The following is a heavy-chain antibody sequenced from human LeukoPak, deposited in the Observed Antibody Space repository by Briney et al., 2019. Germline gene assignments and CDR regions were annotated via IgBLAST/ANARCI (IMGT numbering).Heavy chain of an antibody. CDR3: ARPPYSSGWYLGFDY. J-gene: IGHJ4*02. Sequence: GGSLRLSCAASGFTFSSYMMNWVRQAPGKGLEWVANIKQDGSEKYYVDSVKGRFTISRDNAKNSLYLQMNSLRAEDTAVYYCARPPYSSGWYLGFDYWGQGTLVTVSS. CDR2: IKQDGSEK. D-gene: IGHD6-19*01. CDR1: GFTFSSYM. V-gene: IGHV3-7*01.